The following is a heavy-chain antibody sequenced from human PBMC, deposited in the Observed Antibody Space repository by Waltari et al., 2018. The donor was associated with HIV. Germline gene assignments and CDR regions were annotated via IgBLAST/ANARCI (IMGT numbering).Heavy chain of an antibody. D-gene: IGHD6-19*01. CDR1: GGSISSSSYY. Sequence: QLQLQESGPGLVKPSETLSLTCTVSGGSISSSSYYWGWIRQPPGKGLEWIGSIYYSGSTSYNPSLKRRVTISVDTSNNQFSRKRGSVTAADTAVYYCAREGGGAVAAKGAFDYWGQGTLVTVSS. J-gene: IGHJ4*02. CDR3: AREGGGAVAAKGAFDY. V-gene: IGHV4-39*07. CDR2: IYYSGST.